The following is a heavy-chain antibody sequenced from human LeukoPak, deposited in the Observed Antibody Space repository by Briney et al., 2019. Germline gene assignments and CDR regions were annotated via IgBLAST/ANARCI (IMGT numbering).Heavy chain of an antibody. V-gene: IGHV1-18*01. CDR1: GYTFTSYG. J-gene: IGHJ4*02. Sequence: GASVKVSCKASGYTFTSYGISWVRQAPGQGLEWMGWISAYNGNTNYAQKLQGRVTMTTDTSTSTAHMELRSLRSDDTAVYYCARAVNLRGYSYGYGYWGQGTLVTVSS. CDR3: ARAVNLRGYSYGYGY. CDR2: ISAYNGNT. D-gene: IGHD5-18*01.